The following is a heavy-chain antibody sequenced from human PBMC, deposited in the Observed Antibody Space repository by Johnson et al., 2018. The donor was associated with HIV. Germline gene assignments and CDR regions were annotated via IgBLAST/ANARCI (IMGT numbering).Heavy chain of an antibody. CDR2: IKQDGSEK. CDR3: ATLNGHAFDI. V-gene: IGHV3-7*03. Sequence: VQLVESGGGLVQPGGSLRLSCAASGFTLSRDWMRWVRQAPGKGLEWVATIKQDGSEKYYVDSVKGRFTISRDNAKNSLYLKMNSLRAEDTAVYYCATLNGHAFDIWGQGTMVTVSS. CDR1: GFTLSRDW. J-gene: IGHJ3*02.